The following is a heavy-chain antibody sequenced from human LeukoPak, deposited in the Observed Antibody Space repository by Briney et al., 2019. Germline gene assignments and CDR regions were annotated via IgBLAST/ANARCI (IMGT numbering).Heavy chain of an antibody. CDR2: IYYSGST. J-gene: IGHJ4*02. CDR3: ARDTGYLGIDY. V-gene: IGHV4-39*07. CDR1: GGSISSSSYY. D-gene: IGHD5-18*01. Sequence: PSETLSLTCTVSGGSISSSSYYWGWIRQPPGKGLERIGSIYYSGSTYYNPSLKSRVTISVDTSKNQFSLKLSSVTAADTAVYYCARDTGYLGIDYWGQGTLVTVSS.